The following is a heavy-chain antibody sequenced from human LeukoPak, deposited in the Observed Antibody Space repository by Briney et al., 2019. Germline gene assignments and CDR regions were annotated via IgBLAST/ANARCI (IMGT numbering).Heavy chain of an antibody. CDR3: ARGNWYSFDY. D-gene: IGHD1-20*01. CDR2: ISSSGNSM. V-gene: IGHV3-11*01. Sequence: PGGSLRLSCAASGFIFSDYYMTWMRQAPGQGLEWISYISSSGNSMHYADSVKGRFTISRDNTKNSPYLQLNSLRAEDTAVYYCARGNWYSFDYWGQGALVTVSS. J-gene: IGHJ4*02. CDR1: GFIFSDYY.